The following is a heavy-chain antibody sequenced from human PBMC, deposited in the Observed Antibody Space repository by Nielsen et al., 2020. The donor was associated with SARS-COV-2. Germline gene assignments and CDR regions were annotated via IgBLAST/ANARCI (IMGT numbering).Heavy chain of an antibody. CDR3: ARDYGGLTYERGGSAFDI. J-gene: IGHJ3*02. V-gene: IGHV1-18*01. Sequence: ASVKVSCKASGYTFTSYGISWVRQAPGQGLEWMGWISAYNGNTNYAQKLQGRVTMTTDTSTSTAYMELRSLRSDDTAVYYCARDYGGLTYERGGSAFDIWGQGTMVTVSS. CDR1: GYTFTSYG. D-gene: IGHD1-26*01. CDR2: ISAYNGNT.